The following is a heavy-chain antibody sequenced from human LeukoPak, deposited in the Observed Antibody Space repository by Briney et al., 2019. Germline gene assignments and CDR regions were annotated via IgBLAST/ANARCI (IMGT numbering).Heavy chain of an antibody. J-gene: IGHJ4*02. CDR1: VGSTSSSSYY. Sequence: SETLSLTCTVSVGSTSSSSYYWGWIRQPPGKGLEWIGRIYYSGSTYYNPSLKSRVTISVDTSKNQFSLKLSSVTAADTAVYYCARVRLYYDFWSGYSSHFDYWGQGTLVTVSS. CDR2: IYYSGST. CDR3: ARVRLYYDFWSGYSSHFDY. D-gene: IGHD3-3*01. V-gene: IGHV4-39*07.